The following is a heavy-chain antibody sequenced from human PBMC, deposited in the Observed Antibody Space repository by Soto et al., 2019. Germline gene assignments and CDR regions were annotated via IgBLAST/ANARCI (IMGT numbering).Heavy chain of an antibody. Sequence: PGGSLRLSCAASGFTFSSYAMHWVRQAPGKGLEWVAVISYDGSNKYYADSVKGRFTISRDNSKNTLYLQMNSLRAEDTAVYYCARDLVGGWLGEYGMDVWGQGTTVTVSS. D-gene: IGHD3-10*01. J-gene: IGHJ6*02. CDR2: ISYDGSNK. CDR1: GFTFSSYA. CDR3: ARDLVGGWLGEYGMDV. V-gene: IGHV3-30-3*01.